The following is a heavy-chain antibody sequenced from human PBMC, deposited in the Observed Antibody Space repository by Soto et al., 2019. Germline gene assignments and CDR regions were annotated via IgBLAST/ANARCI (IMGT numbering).Heavy chain of an antibody. Sequence: QVRLVESGGDLVQPGRSLRLSCAASGFTFGSYGMHWVRQAPGKGLEWVAMISYDGRHKYYADSVKGRFTISRDNFKDTLYLQMNGLTANDTAIYFCARELDIRPDNFSDYWGQTNLVTVSS. D-gene: IGHD5-12*01. J-gene: IGHJ4*02. CDR2: ISYDGRHK. V-gene: IGHV3-30*03. CDR3: ARELDIRPDNFSDY. CDR1: GFTFGSYG.